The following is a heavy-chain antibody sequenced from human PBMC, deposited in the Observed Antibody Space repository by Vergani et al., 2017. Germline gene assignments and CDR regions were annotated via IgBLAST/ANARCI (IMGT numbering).Heavy chain of an antibody. CDR1: GGSISSSSYY. D-gene: IGHD3-3*01. CDR3: ARDPLLRAFDI. J-gene: IGHJ3*02. V-gene: IGHV4-39*07. CDR2: IYYSGST. Sequence: QLQLQESGPGLVKPSETLSLTCTVSGGSISSSSYYWGWIRQPPGKGLEWIGSIYYSGSTYYNPSLKSRVTISVDTSKNQFSLELSSVTAAATAVYYCARDPLLRAFDIWGQGTMVTVSS.